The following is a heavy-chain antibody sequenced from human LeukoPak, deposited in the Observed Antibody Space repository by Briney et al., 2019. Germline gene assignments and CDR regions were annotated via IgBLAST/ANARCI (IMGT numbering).Heavy chain of an antibody. CDR1: GYSFTSHY. Sequence: ASVKVSFKAAGYSFTSHYMHWVRQAPGQGLEWMGLINPSGSSTLFAQKVQGRVTITRDMSTTTAYMELSSLRSEDTAVYSCARDNSVGDIAWWSDPWDQGTLVTVSS. D-gene: IGHD1-26*01. J-gene: IGHJ5*02. V-gene: IGHV1-46*01. CDR2: INPSGSST. CDR3: ARDNSVGDIAWWSDP.